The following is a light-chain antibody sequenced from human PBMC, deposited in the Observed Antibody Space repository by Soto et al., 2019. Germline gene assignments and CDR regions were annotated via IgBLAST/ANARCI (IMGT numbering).Light chain of an antibody. Sequence: QSVLTQPRSVSGSPGQSVTISCTGTSSDVGGYNYVSWYQQRPGKVPKIMIYDVSKRPSGVPDRFSGSKSGNTASLSISGLQPEDEAVYYCSSYAGTYTWIFGGGTKLTVL. V-gene: IGLV2-11*01. J-gene: IGLJ2*01. CDR1: SSDVGGYNY. CDR2: DVS. CDR3: SSYAGTYTWI.